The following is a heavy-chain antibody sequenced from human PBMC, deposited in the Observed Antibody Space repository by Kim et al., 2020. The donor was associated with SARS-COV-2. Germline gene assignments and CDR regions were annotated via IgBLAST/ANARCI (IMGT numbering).Heavy chain of an antibody. CDR1: GFTFSSYA. Sequence: GGSLRLSCAASGFTFSSYAMHWVRQAPGKGLEWVAVISYDGSNKYYADSVKGRFTISRDNSKNTLYLQMNSLRAEDTAVYYCARDKENSSGYYPTTGYF. D-gene: IGHD3-22*01. CDR2: ISYDGSNK. CDR3: ARDKENSSGYYPTTGYF. V-gene: IGHV3-30*04. J-gene: IGHJ4*03.